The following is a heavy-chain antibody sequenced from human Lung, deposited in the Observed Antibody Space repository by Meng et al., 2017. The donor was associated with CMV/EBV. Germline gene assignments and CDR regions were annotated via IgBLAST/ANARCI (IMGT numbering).Heavy chain of an antibody. D-gene: IGHD4-17*01. J-gene: IGHJ5*02. V-gene: IGHV4-31*03. CDR1: GGSISSGGFY. CDR3: ARTNYGDYNWFDP. CDR2: IYYSGST. Sequence: GQGQESGPGLVNPSQTLSPMCTVSGGSISSGGFYWSWIRQHPGKGLEWIGYIYYSGSTYYNPSLRSRVAISIDTSKNQFSLKLTSVTAADTAVYFCARTNYGDYNWFDPWGQGTLVTVSS.